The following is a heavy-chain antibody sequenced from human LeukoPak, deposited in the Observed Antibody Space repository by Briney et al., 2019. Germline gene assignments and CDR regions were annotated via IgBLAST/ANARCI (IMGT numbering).Heavy chain of an antibody. V-gene: IGHV4-59*12. D-gene: IGHD3-22*01. CDR2: IHYSRST. CDR3: ARRYDSSGYQTGWFDP. J-gene: IGHJ5*02. CDR1: GGSISSYY. Sequence: SETLSLTCSVAGGSISSYYWSWIRQPPGKGLEWIGYIHYSRSTNYNPSLKSRVTISGDTSKNQFSLKLSSVTAADTAVYYCARRYDSSGYQTGWFDPWGQGTLVTVSS.